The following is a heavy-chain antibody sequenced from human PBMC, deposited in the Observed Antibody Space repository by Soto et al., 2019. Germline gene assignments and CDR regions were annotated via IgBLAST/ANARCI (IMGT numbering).Heavy chain of an antibody. Sequence: QVQLQESGPGLVKPSETLSLTCTVSGGSISSYYWSWIRQPPGKGLEWIGYIYYSGSTNYNPSLMSRVSISVDTSKNKFSLKLNSVTAVDTAVYYCARESPEVAYYESSGSPSHFDYWGQGTLVTVYS. J-gene: IGHJ4*02. CDR3: ARESPEVAYYESSGSPSHFDY. V-gene: IGHV4-59*01. CDR2: IYYSGST. CDR1: GGSISSYY. D-gene: IGHD3-22*01.